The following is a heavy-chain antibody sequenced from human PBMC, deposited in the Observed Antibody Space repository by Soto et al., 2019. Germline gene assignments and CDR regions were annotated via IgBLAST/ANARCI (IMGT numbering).Heavy chain of an antibody. J-gene: IGHJ3*02. Sequence: SETLSLTCTVPGGSIRTGAYFWTWIRQHAGKGLEWIVFIYNSGSTYFNSSLKSQVTISVDRSKNHFFLNLTSVTAADTAVYYCATYRKFFQIWGQGTKVTVSS. CDR3: ATYRKFFQI. V-gene: IGHV4-30-2*01. CDR1: GGSIRTGAYF. CDR2: IYNSGST.